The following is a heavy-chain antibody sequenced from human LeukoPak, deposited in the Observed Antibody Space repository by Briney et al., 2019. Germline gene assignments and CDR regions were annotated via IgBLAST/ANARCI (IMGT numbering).Heavy chain of an antibody. D-gene: IGHD3-22*01. CDR1: GYTFTSYG. Sequence: VKVSCKASGYTFTSYGISWVRQAPGQGLEWMGWISAYNGNTNYAQKLQGRVTMTTDTSTSTAYTELRSLRSDDTAVYYCARDLPHSGYDSSGYYHYFDYWGQGTLVTVST. V-gene: IGHV1-18*01. J-gene: IGHJ4*02. CDR3: ARDLPHSGYDSSGYYHYFDY. CDR2: ISAYNGNT.